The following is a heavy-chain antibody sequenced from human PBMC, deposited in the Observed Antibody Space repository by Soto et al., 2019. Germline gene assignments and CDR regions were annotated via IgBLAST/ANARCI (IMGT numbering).Heavy chain of an antibody. D-gene: IGHD1-26*01. V-gene: IGHV1-18*01. CDR1: GYSFTNYG. CDR3: ARHRGVAPLVAGNTHYYNTVDL. J-gene: IGHJ6*03. CDR2: ISAYNGDT. Sequence: QDQLVQSGGEVKKPGASVKVSCKASGYSFTNYGITWVRQAPGQGFEWMGWISAYNGDTNYAQKLQGRVTMTTDASTRTSYLELRSLLTDDTAVCYCARHRGVAPLVAGNTHYYNTVDLWGKGTTVTFSS.